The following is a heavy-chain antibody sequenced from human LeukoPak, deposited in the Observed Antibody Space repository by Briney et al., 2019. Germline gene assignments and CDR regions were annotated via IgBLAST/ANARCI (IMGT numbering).Heavy chain of an antibody. V-gene: IGHV3-48*03. D-gene: IGHD1-26*01. Sequence: GGSLRLSCAASGFTLSSYEMNWVRQAPGKGLEWLSYINSGTTIYYADSVRGRFTISRDNAKNSLYLQMNNLRAEDTAVYYCAKDKGGSYYYYYGMDVWGQGTTVTVSS. CDR3: AKDKGGSYYYYYGMDV. CDR1: GFTLSSYE. CDR2: INSGTTI. J-gene: IGHJ6*02.